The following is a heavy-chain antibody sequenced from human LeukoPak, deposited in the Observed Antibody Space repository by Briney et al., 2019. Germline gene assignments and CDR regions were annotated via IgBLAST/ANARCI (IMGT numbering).Heavy chain of an antibody. CDR3: ARESLPRSGSYPYYYYYMDV. V-gene: IGHV1-2*02. J-gene: IGHJ6*03. Sequence: ASVKVSCRASGYTFTGYYIHWVRQAPGQGLEWMGWINPDSGDTSYAQKFRGRVTMTRDTSISTAYMELSRLRSDDTAVYYCARESLPRSGSYPYYYYYMDVWGKGTTVTVSS. CDR1: GYTFTGYY. CDR2: INPDSGDT. D-gene: IGHD1-26*01.